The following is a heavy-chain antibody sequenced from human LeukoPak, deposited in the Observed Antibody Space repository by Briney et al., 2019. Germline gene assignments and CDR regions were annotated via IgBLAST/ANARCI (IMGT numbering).Heavy chain of an antibody. CDR2: ISGSGGST. CDR3: AKELQYYDFWSGYYGMDV. V-gene: IGHV3-23*01. CDR1: GFTFSSYA. Sequence: GGSLRLSCAASGFTFSSYAMSWVRQAPGKGLEWVSAISGSGGSTYYADPVKGRFTISRDNSKNTLYLQMNSLRAEDTAVYYCAKELQYYDFWSGYYGMDVWGRGTTVTVSS. D-gene: IGHD3-3*01. J-gene: IGHJ6*01.